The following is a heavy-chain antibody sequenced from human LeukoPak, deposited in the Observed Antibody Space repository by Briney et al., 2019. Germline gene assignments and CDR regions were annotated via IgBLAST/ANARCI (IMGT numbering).Heavy chain of an antibody. CDR1: GGSINNYY. CDR2: ISTLGST. J-gene: IGHJ5*02. Sequence: SETLSLTCSVSGGSINNYYWTWIRQPAGKGLEWIGHISTLGSTNYNPSLKSRVSMSVDTSNYHFSLKLTFVTAADTAVYYCARGGYYGSGNDFRFDPWGQGTLVTVSS. D-gene: IGHD3-10*01. V-gene: IGHV4-4*07. CDR3: ARGGYYGSGNDFRFDP.